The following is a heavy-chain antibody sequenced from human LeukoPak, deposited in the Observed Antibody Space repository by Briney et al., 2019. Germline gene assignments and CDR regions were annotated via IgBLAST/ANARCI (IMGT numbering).Heavy chain of an antibody. J-gene: IGHJ4*02. V-gene: IGHV1-8*02. CDR1: GYTFTGYY. CDR3: ARGEDLDY. Sequence: ASVKVSCKASGYTFTGYYMHWVRQAPGQGLEWMGWMNPNSGNTGYAQKFQGRVTMTRNTSISTAYMELSSLRSEDTAVYYCARGEDLDYWGQGTLVTVSS. D-gene: IGHD2-15*01. CDR2: MNPNSGNT.